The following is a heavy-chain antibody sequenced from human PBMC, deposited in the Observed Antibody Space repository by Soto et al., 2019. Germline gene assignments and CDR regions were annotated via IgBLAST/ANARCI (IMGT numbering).Heavy chain of an antibody. CDR3: AREEPYYYYYGMDV. CDR2: ISYDGSNK. CDR1: GFTFSSYA. J-gene: IGHJ6*02. Sequence: GGSLRLSXAASGFTFSSYAMHWVRQAPGKGLEWVAVISYDGSNKYYADSVKGRFTISRDNSKNTLYLQMNSLRAEDTAVYYCAREEPYYYYYGMDVWGQGTTVTVSS. V-gene: IGHV3-30-3*01. D-gene: IGHD1-26*01.